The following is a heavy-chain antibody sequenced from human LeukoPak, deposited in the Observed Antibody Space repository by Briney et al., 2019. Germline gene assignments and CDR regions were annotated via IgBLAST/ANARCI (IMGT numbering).Heavy chain of an antibody. J-gene: IGHJ3*01. V-gene: IGHV5-51*01. Sequence: GESVKISCKCSGYRFTSYWIGWVRQMPGKGLEWMGIIYPGDSDTIYSPSFQGQVTISADKSTSTANLQWSSPKASDTAMYYCARSGGNYYSTWGQETMVTVSS. D-gene: IGHD1-26*01. CDR2: IYPGDSDT. CDR3: ARSGGNYYST. CDR1: GYRFTSYW.